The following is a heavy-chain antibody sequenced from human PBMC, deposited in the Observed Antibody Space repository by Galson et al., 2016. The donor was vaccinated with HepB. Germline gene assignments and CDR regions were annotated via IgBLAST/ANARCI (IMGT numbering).Heavy chain of an antibody. D-gene: IGHD4-17*01. Sequence: SLRLSCAASGFTFSDYYMNWIRQTPGKGLEWVSYISTSSTNTDYADSVKGRFTISRDNAKKSLYLQMSSLRAEDTGVYYCAREMTTVASYDYWGQGTLVTVSS. CDR3: AREMTTVASYDY. CDR1: GFTFSDYY. CDR2: ISTSSTNT. V-gene: IGHV3-11*06. J-gene: IGHJ4*02.